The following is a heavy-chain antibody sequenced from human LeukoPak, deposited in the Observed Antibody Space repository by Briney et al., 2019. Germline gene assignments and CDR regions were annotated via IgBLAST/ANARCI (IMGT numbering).Heavy chain of an antibody. J-gene: IGHJ4*02. CDR2: ISYDGSNK. CDR3: ARDRSYYYDSSGYDY. V-gene: IGHV3-30*04. D-gene: IGHD3-22*01. Sequence: GGSLRLSCAASGFTFSSYAMHWVRQAPGKGLEWVAVISYDGSNKYYADSVKGRFTISRDNSKNTLYLQMNSLGAEDTAVYYCARDRSYYYDSSGYDYWGQGTLVTVSS. CDR1: GFTFSSYA.